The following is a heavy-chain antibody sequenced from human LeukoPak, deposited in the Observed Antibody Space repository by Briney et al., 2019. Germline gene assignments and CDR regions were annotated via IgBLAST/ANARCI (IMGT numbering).Heavy chain of an antibody. V-gene: IGHV3-23*01. D-gene: IGHD3-10*01. CDR3: AKEPPGNYGMDV. CDR1: GFSFSSYA. J-gene: IGHJ6*02. Sequence: GGSPRLSCAASGFSFSSYAMSWVRPAPGKGLEWVSGISGSGGSTYYADSVKGRFTISRDNSKNTLYLQMNSLRAEDTAVYYCAKEPPGNYGMDVWGQGTTVTVS. CDR2: ISGSGGST.